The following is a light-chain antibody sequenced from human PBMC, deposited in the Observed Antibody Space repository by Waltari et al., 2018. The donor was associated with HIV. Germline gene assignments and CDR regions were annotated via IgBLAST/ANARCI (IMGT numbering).Light chain of an antibody. CDR1: SSNIGAGYD. Sequence: QSVLTLPPSVSGAPGQRVTISCTGSSSNIGAGYDVHWYQQLPGTAPKLLIYGNNNRPSGVPDRFSGSKSGTSASLAITGLQAEDEADYYCQSYDNSLSGSGVFGGGTKLTVL. V-gene: IGLV1-40*01. CDR3: QSYDNSLSGSGV. J-gene: IGLJ2*01. CDR2: GNN.